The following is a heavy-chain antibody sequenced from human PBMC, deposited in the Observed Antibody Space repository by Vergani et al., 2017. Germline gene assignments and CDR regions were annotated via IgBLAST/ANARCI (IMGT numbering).Heavy chain of an antibody. J-gene: IGHJ6*02. D-gene: IGHD2-2*01. CDR3: ARDPDIVVVPAAPYYYYYYGMDV. CDR1: GYTFTSYG. Sequence: QVQLVQSGAEVKKPGASVKASCKASGYTFTSYGISWVRQAPGQGLEWMGWISAYNGNTNYAQKLQGRVTMTTDTSTSTAYMELRSLRSDDTAVYYCARDPDIVVVPAAPYYYYYYGMDVWGQGTTVTVSS. V-gene: IGHV1-18*04. CDR2: ISAYNGNT.